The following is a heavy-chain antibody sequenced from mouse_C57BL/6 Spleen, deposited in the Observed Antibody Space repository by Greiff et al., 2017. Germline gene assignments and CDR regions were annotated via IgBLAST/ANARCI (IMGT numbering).Heavy chain of an antibody. CDR2: IYPGSGST. D-gene: IGHD3-1*01. J-gene: IGHJ2*01. V-gene: IGHV1-55*01. Sequence: QVQLQQPGAKLVKPGASVKMSCKASGYTFTSYWITWVKQRPGQGLEWIGDIYPGSGSTNYNEKFKSKATLTVDTSSSTAYMQLRSLTSEDSAVYYCCSGYDYFDYWGQGTTLTVSS. CDR3: CSGYDYFDY. CDR1: GYTFTSYW.